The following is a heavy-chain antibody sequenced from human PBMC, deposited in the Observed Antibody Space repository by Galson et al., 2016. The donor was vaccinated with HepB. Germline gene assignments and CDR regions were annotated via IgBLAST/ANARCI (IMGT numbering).Heavy chain of an antibody. V-gene: IGHV3-7*03. D-gene: IGHD1-26*01. CDR2: INQDGSEK. CDR1: GFTFRSYW. J-gene: IGHJ1*01. CDR3: AQDKASMSVGATNFQH. Sequence: SLRLSCAASGFTFRSYWMSWVRQAPGKGLEWVANINQDGSEKYSVDSVKGRFTISRDNGKNSLYLQMSSLRAEDTAFDYCAQDKASMSVGATNFQHWGQGTLVTVSS.